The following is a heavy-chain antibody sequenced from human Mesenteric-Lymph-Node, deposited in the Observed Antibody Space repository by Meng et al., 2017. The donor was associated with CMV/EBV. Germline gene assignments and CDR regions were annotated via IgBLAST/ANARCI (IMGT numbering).Heavy chain of an antibody. CDR1: GYTFTRYF. CDR3: ARRPPTRIVSVPVASPIDY. CDR2: INANTGGT. D-gene: IGHD2-2*01. Sequence: ASVQVSCKASGYTFTRYFMHWVRQAPGQGLEWMGWINANTGGTHFAEKFRGRVAMTRDTSITTAYMELRSLTSDDTAVYYCARRPPTRIVSVPVASPIDYWGQGTLVTVSS. V-gene: IGHV1-2*02. J-gene: IGHJ4*02.